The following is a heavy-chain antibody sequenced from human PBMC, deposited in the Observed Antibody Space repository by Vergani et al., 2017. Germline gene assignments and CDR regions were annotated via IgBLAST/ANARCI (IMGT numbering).Heavy chain of an antibody. CDR3: AKDTRSGTATEPDAFDI. J-gene: IGHJ3*02. D-gene: IGHD1-7*01. CDR2: ISGSGGST. Sequence: EVQLLESGGGLVQPGGSLRLSCAASGFTFSSYAMSWVRQAPGKGLEWVSAISGSGGSTYYADSVKGRFTISRDNSKNTLYLQMNSLRAEDTAVYYCAKDTRSGTATEPDAFDIWGKGTMVTVSS. V-gene: IGHV3-23*01. CDR1: GFTFSSYA.